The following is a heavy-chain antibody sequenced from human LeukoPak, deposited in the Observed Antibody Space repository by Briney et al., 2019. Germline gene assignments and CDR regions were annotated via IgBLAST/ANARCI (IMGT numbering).Heavy chain of an antibody. D-gene: IGHD4-17*01. CDR1: GFTFSSYA. V-gene: IGHV3-30-3*01. CDR2: ISYDGSNK. J-gene: IGHJ4*02. CDR3: ARGYTGPFYGDTFSDFDY. Sequence: GGSLRLSCAASGFTFSSYAMHWVRQAPGKGLEWVAVISYDGSNKYYADSVKGRFTISRDNSKNTLYLQMNSLRAEDTAVYYCARGYTGPFYGDTFSDFDYWGQGTLVTVSS.